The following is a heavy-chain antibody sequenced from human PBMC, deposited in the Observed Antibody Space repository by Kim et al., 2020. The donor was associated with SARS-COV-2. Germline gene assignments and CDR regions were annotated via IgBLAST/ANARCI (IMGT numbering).Heavy chain of an antibody. V-gene: IGHV3-7*03. D-gene: IGHD6-13*01. J-gene: IGHJ4*02. CDR3: ARVGVGSSSWYYFDY. Sequence: VDSVKGRFTLSRDNAENSLFLQMDSLRVDDTAVYYCARVGVGSSSWYYFDYWGQGLLVTVSS.